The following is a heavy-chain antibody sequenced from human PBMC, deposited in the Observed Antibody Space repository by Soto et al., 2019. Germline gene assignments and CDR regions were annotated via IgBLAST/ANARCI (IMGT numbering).Heavy chain of an antibody. Sequence: EVQLVESGGGLVQPGGSLRLSCAVSGLTFSDYWMSWVRQAPGKGLEWVANIRQDESEKNYADSVKGRFTISRDNAKSSVYLQMNSLRAEDTAVYYCTNDKVSGSYYVRGLTYYFEYWGQGTLVTVSS. CDR3: TNDKVSGSYYVRGLTYYFEY. CDR1: GLTFSDYW. V-gene: IGHV3-7*03. CDR2: IRQDESEK. J-gene: IGHJ4*02. D-gene: IGHD1-26*01.